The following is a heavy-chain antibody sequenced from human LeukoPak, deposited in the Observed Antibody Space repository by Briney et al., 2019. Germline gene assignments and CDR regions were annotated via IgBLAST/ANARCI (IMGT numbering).Heavy chain of an antibody. J-gene: IGHJ4*02. Sequence: GGSLRLSCAASGFNFNNFGMHWVRRAPGKGLEWVAFIRSDGINKYYADSVKGRFTISRDNSKNTVSLQMNSLSPEDTALYYCAKRNGDSFIDYWGQGTLVTVSS. D-gene: IGHD4-17*01. CDR3: AKRNGDSFIDY. CDR2: IRSDGINK. CDR1: GFNFNNFG. V-gene: IGHV3-30*02.